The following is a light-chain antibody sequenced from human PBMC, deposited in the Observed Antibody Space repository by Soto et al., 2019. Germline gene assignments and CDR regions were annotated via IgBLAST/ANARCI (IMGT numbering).Light chain of an antibody. Sequence: DIQMTQSPSTLSASVGDRVIITCRASQSINNWLAWYQQKPGKAPKLLIYDASNLESGVPSRFSGSGSGTEFTLTISSLHPDDSATYYCQQYNSYSYTFGQGTKVDIK. CDR3: QQYNSYSYT. J-gene: IGKJ2*01. CDR1: QSINNW. V-gene: IGKV1-5*01. CDR2: DAS.